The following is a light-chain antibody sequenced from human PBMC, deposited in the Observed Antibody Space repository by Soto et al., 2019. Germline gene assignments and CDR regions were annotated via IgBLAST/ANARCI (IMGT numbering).Light chain of an antibody. V-gene: IGKV1-5*03. J-gene: IGKJ1*01. CDR2: KAS. CDR1: QTISSW. CDR3: QQYNSYSWT. Sequence: MTQSPSTLSGSVGDRVTITCRASQTISSWLAWYQQKPGKAPKLLIYKASTLKSGVPSRFSGSGSGTEFTLTISSLKPDDFETYYCQQYNSYSWTFGQGTKVDI.